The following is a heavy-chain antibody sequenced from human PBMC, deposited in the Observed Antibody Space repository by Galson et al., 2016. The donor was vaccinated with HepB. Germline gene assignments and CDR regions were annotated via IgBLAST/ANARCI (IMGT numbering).Heavy chain of an antibody. CDR3: VRAAYSLDH. D-gene: IGHD3-16*01. J-gene: IGHJ4*02. CDR2: INSDRRDT. CDR1: GFTLSSYW. V-gene: IGHV3-74*01. Sequence: SLRLSRAASGFTLSSYWMHWVRLAPQKGLVWVSRINSDRRDTKYADSAKGRFTISRDNAHNTLYLQMNSLRVEDMAVYYCVRAAYSLDHWGQGTLVTVSS.